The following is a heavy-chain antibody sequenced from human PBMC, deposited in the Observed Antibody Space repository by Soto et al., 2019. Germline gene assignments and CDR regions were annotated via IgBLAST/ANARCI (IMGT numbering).Heavy chain of an antibody. CDR2: ISAGSGGST. J-gene: IGHJ6*02. CDR1: GFTFSSCA. D-gene: IGHD2-2*01. Sequence: PGGSLRLSCAASGFTFSSCALSWVRQAPGKGLEWVSAISAGSGGSTYSADSVKGRFTISRDNSKNTLYLQMNSLRAEDTAVYYCAKEMSDYQLLPPYGMDVWGQGTPVTVSS. CDR3: AKEMSDYQLLPPYGMDV. V-gene: IGHV3-23*01.